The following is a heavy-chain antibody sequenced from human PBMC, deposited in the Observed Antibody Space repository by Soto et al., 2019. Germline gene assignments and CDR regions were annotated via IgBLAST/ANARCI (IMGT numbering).Heavy chain of an antibody. Sequence: QVQLVQSGAEVKKPGSSVKVSCKASGGTFSSYAISWLRQAPGQGLEWMGGIIPIFGTADYAQKFQGRVTITADESTSTAYMELSSLRSEDTAVYYCASHCGGDCYSRSTPYYYYGMDVWGQGTTVTVSS. J-gene: IGHJ6*02. CDR2: IIPIFGTA. CDR1: GGTFSSYA. D-gene: IGHD2-21*02. CDR3: ASHCGGDCYSRSTPYYYYGMDV. V-gene: IGHV1-69*12.